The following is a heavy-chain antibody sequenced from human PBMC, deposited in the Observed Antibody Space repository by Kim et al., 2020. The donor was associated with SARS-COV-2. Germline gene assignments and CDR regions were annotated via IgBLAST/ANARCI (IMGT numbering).Heavy chain of an antibody. CDR3: VRAPVGGGRHYFD. CDR2: SRDNAHSYTT. J-gene: IGHJ4*01. D-gene: IGHD3-16*01. Sequence: GGSLRLSCVASGFTLSDHYMDWVRQAPGKGLEWVGPSRDNAHSYTTEYAASEKGRFSISRDDSMNSLYLQMNSLRTEDTAVYSCVRAPVGGGRHYFD. CDR1: GFTLSDHY. V-gene: IGHV3-72*01.